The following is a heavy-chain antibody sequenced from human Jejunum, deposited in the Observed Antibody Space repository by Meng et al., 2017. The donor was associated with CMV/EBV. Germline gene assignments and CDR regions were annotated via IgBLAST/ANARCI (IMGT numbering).Heavy chain of an antibody. Sequence: EVQLVESGGGLVQPGGSLRLSCAASEFTVSTNYMTWVRQTPGRGLEWVSVIYSDGSTSYADSVKGRFIISRDSSKDTLYLQMNSLRVEDTALYYWARGRGYNWNPLGKGDPGPLGTVDS. V-gene: IGHV3-66*01. D-gene: IGHD1-20*01. J-gene: IGHJ4*02. CDR2: IYSDGST. CDR1: EFTVSTNY. CDR3: ARGRGYNWNPLGK.